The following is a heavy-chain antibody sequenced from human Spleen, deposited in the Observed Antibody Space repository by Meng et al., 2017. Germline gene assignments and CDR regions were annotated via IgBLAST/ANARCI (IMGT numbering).Heavy chain of an antibody. Sequence: GESLKISCRGSGYSLTSYWIGRVRQMPGKGLEWMGIIYSCDSDTRYSPSFQGQVTISADKSISTAYLQWSSLKASDTAMYYCASLGGSITGATGVHYFDYWGQGTLVTVSS. D-gene: IGHD1-20*01. CDR1: GYSLTSYW. J-gene: IGHJ4*02. V-gene: IGHV5-51*01. CDR2: IYSCDSDT. CDR3: ASLGGSITGATGVHYFDY.